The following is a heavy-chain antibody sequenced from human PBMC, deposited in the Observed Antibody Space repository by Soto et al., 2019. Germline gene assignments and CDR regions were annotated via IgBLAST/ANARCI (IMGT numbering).Heavy chain of an antibody. J-gene: IGHJ6*03. CDR1: GFTFSSYW. CDR2: IKQDGSEK. CDR3: ARDHVKEWLGYYYYYMDV. V-gene: IGHV3-7*01. Sequence: GGSLRLSCAASGFTFSSYWMSWVRQAPGKGLEWVANIKQDGSEKYYVDSVKGRFTISRDNAKNSLYLQMNSLRAEDTAVYYCARDHVKEWLGYYYYYMDVWGKGTTVTVSS. D-gene: IGHD6-19*01.